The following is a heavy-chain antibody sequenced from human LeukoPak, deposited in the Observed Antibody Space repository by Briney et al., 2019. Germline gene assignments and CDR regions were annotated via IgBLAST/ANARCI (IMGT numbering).Heavy chain of an antibody. Sequence: GASVKVSCKASGYTFTGYHMHWVRQAPGQGLEWMGWINPNSGGTNYAQKFQDRVTMTRDTSISTAYMELSRLRSDDTAVYYCARDIGYGDYAGQDYWGQGTLVTVSS. V-gene: IGHV1-2*02. CDR1: GYTFTGYH. D-gene: IGHD4-17*01. CDR3: ARDIGYGDYAGQDY. J-gene: IGHJ4*02. CDR2: INPNSGGT.